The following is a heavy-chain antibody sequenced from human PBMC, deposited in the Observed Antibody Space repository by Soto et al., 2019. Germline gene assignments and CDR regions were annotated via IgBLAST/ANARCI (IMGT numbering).Heavy chain of an antibody. D-gene: IGHD3-10*01. Sequence: QVQLVQSGAEVKKPGASVKVAFKACGYTFTSCGISWVRLAHGRGLEWMGWISAYNGNTNYAQKLQGRVTMTTDTSTSTAYMELRSLRSDDTAVYYCARGTGMVRGLSNLDYWGQGTLVTVSS. V-gene: IGHV1-18*01. CDR2: ISAYNGNT. CDR1: GYTFTSCG. CDR3: ARGTGMVRGLSNLDY. J-gene: IGHJ4*02.